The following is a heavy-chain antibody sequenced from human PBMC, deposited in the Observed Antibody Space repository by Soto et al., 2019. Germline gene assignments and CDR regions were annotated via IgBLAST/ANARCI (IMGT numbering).Heavy chain of an antibody. Sequence: PGESLKISCQGSGYTFTGHWISWVRQMPGKGLEWMGRIDPSDSYTDYSPTVQGHVTMSADKSINPAYLQWSSLQASDTSVYYCTRHTGYGSSLDYWGQGTLVTVSS. D-gene: IGHD5-12*01. J-gene: IGHJ4*02. CDR2: IDPSDSYT. CDR1: GYTFTGHW. V-gene: IGHV5-10-1*01. CDR3: TRHTGYGSSLDY.